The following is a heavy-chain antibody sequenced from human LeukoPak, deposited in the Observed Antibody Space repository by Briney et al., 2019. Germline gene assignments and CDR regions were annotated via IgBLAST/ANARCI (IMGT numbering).Heavy chain of an antibody. CDR1: GGSLSSYY. CDR3: ARSPSWGYYDSSAYYFDY. J-gene: IGHJ4*02. V-gene: IGHV4-59*01. Sequence: RPSETLSLTCTVSGGSLSSYYWSWIRQPPGKGLEWIGYIYYSGSTNYNPSLKSRVTISVDTSKNQFSLKLSSVTAADTAVYYCARSPSWGYYDSSAYYFDYWGQGTLVTVSS. CDR2: IYYSGST. D-gene: IGHD3-22*01.